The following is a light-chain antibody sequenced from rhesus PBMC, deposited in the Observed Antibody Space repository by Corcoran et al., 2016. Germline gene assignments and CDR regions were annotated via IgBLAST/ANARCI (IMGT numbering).Light chain of an antibody. CDR2: DAS. CDR1: QGISSY. V-gene: IGKV1-28*03. Sequence: DIQMTQSPSSLSASVGDTVTITCRASQGISSYLNWFQQKPGKAPKLLIYDASSLESGVPSRFSGMGPGTDFTLTISSLQPEDFAAYYCLQHNSYPFTFGPGTKLDIK. J-gene: IGKJ3*01. CDR3: LQHNSYPFT.